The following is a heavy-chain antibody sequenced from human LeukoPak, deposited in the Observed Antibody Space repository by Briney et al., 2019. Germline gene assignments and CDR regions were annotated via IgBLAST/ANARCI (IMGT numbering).Heavy chain of an antibody. J-gene: IGHJ4*02. D-gene: IGHD6-19*01. CDR2: IYYSGST. Sequence: PSETLSLTCTVSGGSLSSYYWSWIRQPPGKGLEGIGYIYYSGSTNYNPSLKSRVTISVDTSKNQFSLKLSSVAAADTAVYYCARNIAVAGTGGDWGQGTLVTVSS. CDR3: ARNIAVAGTGGD. CDR1: GGSLSSYY. V-gene: IGHV4-59*08.